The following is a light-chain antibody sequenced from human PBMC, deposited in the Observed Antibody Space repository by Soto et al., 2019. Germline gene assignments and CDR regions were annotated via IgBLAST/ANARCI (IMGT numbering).Light chain of an antibody. CDR2: SNN. CDR1: STDFGSST. CDR3: ASWDDSPNGLYV. V-gene: IGLV1-44*01. Sequence: QSALTQPPSVSGSPGQSVTISCTGTSTDFGSSTVNWYQQLPGTAPRLLIYSNNQRPSGVPDRFSGSKSGTSASLAISGLQSEDEGDYYCASWDDSPNGLYVFGTGTKLTVL. J-gene: IGLJ1*01.